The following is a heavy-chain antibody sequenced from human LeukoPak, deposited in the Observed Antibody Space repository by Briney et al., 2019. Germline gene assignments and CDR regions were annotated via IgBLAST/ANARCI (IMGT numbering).Heavy chain of an antibody. Sequence: TGGSLRLSCAASGFTFRNYWMHWVRQAPGKGLVWVSRINSDESSTKYADSVKGRFTISRDNAKNSLYVQVNSLRAGDTAVYYCARAMEEDSSGLYLHHWGQGTLVTVSS. CDR1: GFTFRNYW. V-gene: IGHV3-74*01. CDR3: ARAMEEDSSGLYLHH. CDR2: INSDESST. J-gene: IGHJ1*01. D-gene: IGHD3-22*01.